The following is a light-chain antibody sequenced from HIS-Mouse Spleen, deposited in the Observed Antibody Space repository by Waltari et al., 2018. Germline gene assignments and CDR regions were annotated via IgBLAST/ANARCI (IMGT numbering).Light chain of an antibody. CDR2: EGS. V-gene: IGLV2-23*01. J-gene: IGLJ3*02. CDR3: CSYAGSSTLV. CDR1: SSDVGRSNL. Sequence: QSALTQPASVSGSPGQSITIPCPGTSSDVGRSNLGSWYQQHPGKAPKLMIYEGSKRPSGVSNRFSGSKSGNTASLTISGLQAEDEADYYCCSYAGSSTLVFGGGTKLTVL.